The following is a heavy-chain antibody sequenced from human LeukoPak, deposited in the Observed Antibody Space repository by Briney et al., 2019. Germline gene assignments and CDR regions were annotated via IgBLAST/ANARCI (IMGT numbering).Heavy chain of an antibody. Sequence: QSGGSLRLSCAASGFTFSSSAMSWVRQAPGKGLEWVSAISNNGGYTYYADSVQGRFTISRDNSKSTLCLQMNSPRAEDTAVYYCAKGGSGYYVFDYWGQGTLVTVSS. CDR2: ISNNGGYT. CDR1: GFTFSSSA. D-gene: IGHD3-22*01. J-gene: IGHJ4*02. CDR3: AKGGSGYYVFDY. V-gene: IGHV3-23*01.